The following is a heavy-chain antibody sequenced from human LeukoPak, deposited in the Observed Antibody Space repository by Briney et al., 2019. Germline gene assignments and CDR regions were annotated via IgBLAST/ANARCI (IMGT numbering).Heavy chain of an antibody. J-gene: IGHJ6*02. CDR3: ARAWGARDCSSTSCYLYYYYGMDV. Sequence: PGGSLRLSCAASGFTFSSDSMNWVRQAPGKGLEWVSYISSSSSTIYYADSVKGRFTISRDNAKNSLYLQMDSLRAEDTAVYYCARAWGARDCSSTSCYLYYYYGMDVWGQGTTVTVSS. CDR1: GFTFSSDS. D-gene: IGHD2-2*01. CDR2: ISSSSSTI. V-gene: IGHV3-48*01.